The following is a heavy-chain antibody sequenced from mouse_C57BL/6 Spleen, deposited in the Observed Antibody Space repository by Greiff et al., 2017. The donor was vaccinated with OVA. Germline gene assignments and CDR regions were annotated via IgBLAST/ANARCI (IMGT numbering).Heavy chain of an antibody. J-gene: IGHJ3*01. V-gene: IGHV2-9-1*01. D-gene: IGHD2-4*01. CDR1: GFSLTSYA. Sequence: QVQLQQSGPGLVAPSQSLSITCTVSGFSLTSYAISWVRQPPGKGLEWLGVIWTGGGTNYNSALKSRLSISKDNSKSQVFLKMNSLQTDDTARYYCARNEGPGNYYDYDGFAYWGQGTLVTVSA. CDR3: ARNEGPGNYYDYDGFAY. CDR2: IWTGGGT.